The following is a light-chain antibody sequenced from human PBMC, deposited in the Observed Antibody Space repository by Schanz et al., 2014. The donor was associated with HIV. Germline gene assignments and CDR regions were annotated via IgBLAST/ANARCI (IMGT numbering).Light chain of an antibody. CDR1: SSDVGGYNY. V-gene: IGLV2-8*01. Sequence: QLVLTQPPSASGSPGQSVTISCTGTSSDVGGYNYVSWHQQHPGKAPKVMIYEVSKRPSGVPDRFSGSKSGNTASLTVSGLQPEDEADYYCSSYAGSNVAFGGGTKLTVL. CDR2: EVS. CDR3: SSYAGSNVA. J-gene: IGLJ2*01.